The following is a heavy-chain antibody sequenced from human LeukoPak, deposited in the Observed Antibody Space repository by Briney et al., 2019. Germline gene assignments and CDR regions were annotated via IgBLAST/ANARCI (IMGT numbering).Heavy chain of an antibody. V-gene: IGHV3-23*01. D-gene: IGHD3-10*01. CDR1: GFTFSSYA. CDR2: ISGSGGSI. CDR3: AKRITMVRGRGDYFDY. J-gene: IGHJ4*02. Sequence: PGGSLRLSCAASGFTFSSYAMSWVRQAPGKGLEWVSAISGSGGSIYYADSVKGRFTISRDNSKNTLYLQMNSLRAEDTAVYYCAKRITMVRGRGDYFDYWGQGTLVTVSS.